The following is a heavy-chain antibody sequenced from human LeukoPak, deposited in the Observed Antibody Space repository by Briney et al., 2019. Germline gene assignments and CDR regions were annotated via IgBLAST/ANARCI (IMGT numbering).Heavy chain of an antibody. J-gene: IGHJ4*02. V-gene: IGHV3-66*02. CDR2: IYSGGST. CDR3: ARLTVAGHFDY. Sequence: GGSLRLSCAASGFTVSSNYMSWVRQAPGKGLVWVSVIYSGGSTYYADSVKGRFTISRDNSKNTLYLQMNSLRAEDTAVYYCARLTVAGHFDYWGQGTLVTVSS. D-gene: IGHD6-19*01. CDR1: GFTVSSNY.